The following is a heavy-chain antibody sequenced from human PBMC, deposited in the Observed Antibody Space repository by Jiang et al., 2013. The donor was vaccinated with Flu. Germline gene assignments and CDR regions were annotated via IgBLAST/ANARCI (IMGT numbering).Heavy chain of an antibody. CDR3: ARVRTQLEPEYYFDY. J-gene: IGHJ4*02. CDR1: GDSVSSNSAA. V-gene: IGHV6-1*01. D-gene: IGHD1-1*01. CDR2: TYYRSKWYN. Sequence: SGDSVSSNSAAWNWIRQSPSRGLEWLGRTYYRSKWYNDYAVSVKSRITINPDTSKNQFSLQLNSVTPEDTAVYYCARVRTQLEPEYYFDYWGQGTLVTVSS.